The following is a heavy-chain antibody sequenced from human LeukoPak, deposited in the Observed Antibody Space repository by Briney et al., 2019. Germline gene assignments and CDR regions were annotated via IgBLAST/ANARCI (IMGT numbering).Heavy chain of an antibody. D-gene: IGHD2-2*01. CDR3: ARSIVVVPAAWFDP. Sequence: ASVKVSCKASGYTFTGYYMHWVRQAPGQGLEWMGWINPNSGDTKYAQKFQGRVTMTRDTSISTAYMELSRLRSDDTAAYYCARSIVVVPAAWFDPWGQGTLVTVSS. J-gene: IGHJ5*02. V-gene: IGHV1-2*02. CDR1: GYTFTGYY. CDR2: INPNSGDT.